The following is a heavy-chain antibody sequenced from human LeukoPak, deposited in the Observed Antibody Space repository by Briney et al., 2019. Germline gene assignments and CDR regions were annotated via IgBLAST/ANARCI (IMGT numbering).Heavy chain of an antibody. D-gene: IGHD1-14*01. CDR3: AREKNLGT. CDR1: GFTFGSYW. Sequence: GGSLRLSCAASGFTFGSYWMSWVRQAPGKRLEWVATIKEDGSDKYYVDSVKGRFTISRDNVKNSVYLQMNSLRAEDTTVYYCAREKNLGTWGQGTLVTVSS. J-gene: IGHJ4*02. V-gene: IGHV3-7*05. CDR2: IKEDGSDK.